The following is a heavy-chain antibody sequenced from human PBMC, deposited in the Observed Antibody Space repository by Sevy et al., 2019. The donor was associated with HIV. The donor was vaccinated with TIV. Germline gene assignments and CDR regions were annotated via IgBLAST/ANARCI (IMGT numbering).Heavy chain of an antibody. CDR3: ATSRSGYFDSSRYYIH. D-gene: IGHD3-22*01. Sequence: GESLKISCQGSGYSFTSHWIGWVRHMPGKGLEWMGIIYPEYSETRYSPSFQGQVTFSADKSISTAYLQESSLKASDTAMYYCATSRSGYFDSSRYYIHWGQGTLVTVSS. CDR2: IYPEYSET. CDR1: GYSFTSHW. J-gene: IGHJ4*02. V-gene: IGHV5-51*01.